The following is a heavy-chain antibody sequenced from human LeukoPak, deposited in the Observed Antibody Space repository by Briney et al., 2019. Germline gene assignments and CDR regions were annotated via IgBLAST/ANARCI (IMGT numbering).Heavy chain of an antibody. CDR2: IYYSGST. V-gene: IGHV4-39*01. J-gene: IGHJ4*02. Sequence: SETLSLTCTVSGGSISSSSYYWGWIRQPPGKGLEWIGSIYYSGSTYYNPSLKSRVTISVDTSKKQFSLKLSSVTAADTAVYYCARWASIFEYWGQGTLVTVSS. D-gene: IGHD1-26*01. CDR3: ARWASIFEY. CDR1: GGSISSSSYY.